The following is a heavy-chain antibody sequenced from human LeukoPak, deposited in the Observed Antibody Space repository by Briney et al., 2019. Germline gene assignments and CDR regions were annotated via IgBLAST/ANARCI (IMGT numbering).Heavy chain of an antibody. CDR1: GGSISSYY. V-gene: IGHV4-59*01. Sequence: PSETLSLICTVSGGSISSYYWSWIRQPPGKGLEWIGYIYYSGSTNYNPSLKSRVTISVDTSKNQFSLKLSSVTAADTAVYYCARVDYDFWSGPRVYFDYWGQGTLVTVSS. J-gene: IGHJ4*02. D-gene: IGHD3-3*01. CDR3: ARVDYDFWSGPRVYFDY. CDR2: IYYSGST.